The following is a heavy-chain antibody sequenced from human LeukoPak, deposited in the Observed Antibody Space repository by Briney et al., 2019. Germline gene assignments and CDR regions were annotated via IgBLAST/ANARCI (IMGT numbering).Heavy chain of an antibody. D-gene: IGHD6-19*01. CDR1: GGSISSYY. CDR2: IYTSGST. V-gene: IGHV4-4*07. CDR3: ARDRYRVVAGPFDY. J-gene: IGHJ4*02. Sequence: SETLSLTRTVSGGSISSYYWSWIRQPAGKGLEWIGRIYTSGSTNYNPSLKSRVTMSVDTSKNQFSLKLSSVTAADTAVYYCARDRYRVVAGPFDYWGQGTLVTVSS.